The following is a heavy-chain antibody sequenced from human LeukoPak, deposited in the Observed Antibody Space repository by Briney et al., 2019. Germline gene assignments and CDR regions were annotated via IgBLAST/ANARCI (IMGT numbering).Heavy chain of an antibody. D-gene: IGHD3-10*01. Sequence: PGGSLRLSCAASGFTFSSYGMHWVRQAPGKGLEWVAFIRYDGSNKYYADSVKGRFTISRDNSKNTLYLQMNSLRAEDTAVNYCAKVLKGSGSYYNEGFDYWGQGTLVTVSS. CDR2: IRYDGSNK. J-gene: IGHJ4*02. CDR3: AKVLKGSGSYYNEGFDY. V-gene: IGHV3-30*02. CDR1: GFTFSSYG.